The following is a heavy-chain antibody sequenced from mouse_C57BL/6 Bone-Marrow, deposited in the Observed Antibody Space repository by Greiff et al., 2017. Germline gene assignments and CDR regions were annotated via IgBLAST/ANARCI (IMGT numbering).Heavy chain of an antibody. D-gene: IGHD2-3*01. CDR2: IDPSDSYT. V-gene: IGHV1-69*01. CDR1: GYTFTGYW. J-gene: IGHJ3*01. Sequence: VQLQQPGAELVMPGASVKLSCKASGYTFTGYWMHWVKQRPGQGLEWIGEIDPSDSYTNYNQKFKGKSTLTVDKSSSTAYMQLSSLTSEDSAVYYCARGGWLLRNWFAYWGQGTLVTVSA. CDR3: ARGGWLLRNWFAY.